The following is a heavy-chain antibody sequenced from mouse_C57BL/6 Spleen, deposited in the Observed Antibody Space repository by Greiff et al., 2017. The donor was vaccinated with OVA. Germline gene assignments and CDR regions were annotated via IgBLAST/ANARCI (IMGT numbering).Heavy chain of an antibody. D-gene: IGHD1-1*01. V-gene: IGHV14-4*01. CDR2: INPENGDT. J-gene: IGHJ2*01. CDR1: GFNIKDDY. Sequence: VQLQQSGAELVRPGASVKLSCTASGFNIKDDYMHWVKQRPEQGLEWIGWINPENGDTEYASNFQGKATITADTSSNTAYLQLSSLTSEDTAVYYCNKQSTVVDYWGQGTTLTVPS. CDR3: NKQSTVVDY.